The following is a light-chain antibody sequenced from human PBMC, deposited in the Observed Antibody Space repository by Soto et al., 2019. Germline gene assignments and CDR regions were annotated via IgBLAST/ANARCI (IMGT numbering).Light chain of an antibody. CDR1: QSVSSSY. V-gene: IGKV3-20*01. Sequence: EIVLTQSPGTLSLSQGERATLSCRSSQSVSSSYLAWYQQKPGQAPRLLIHGASSRATGIPDRISGSGSGTDFTLTISRLEPEDFAVYYCQQYGSSPITFGQGTRLENK. CDR3: QQYGSSPIT. J-gene: IGKJ5*01. CDR2: GAS.